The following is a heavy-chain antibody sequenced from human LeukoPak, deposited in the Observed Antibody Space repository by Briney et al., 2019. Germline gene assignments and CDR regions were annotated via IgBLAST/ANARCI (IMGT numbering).Heavy chain of an antibody. CDR1: GGTFISYA. Sequence: SVKVSCKASGGTFISYAISWVRQAPGQGLEWMGGIIPIFGTANYAQKFQGRVTITADKSMSTAYMELSSLGSEDTAVYYCARVVAAAAALEVGMDVWGKGTTVTVSS. CDR2: IIPIFGTA. CDR3: ARVVAAAAALEVGMDV. V-gene: IGHV1-69*06. J-gene: IGHJ6*04. D-gene: IGHD6-13*01.